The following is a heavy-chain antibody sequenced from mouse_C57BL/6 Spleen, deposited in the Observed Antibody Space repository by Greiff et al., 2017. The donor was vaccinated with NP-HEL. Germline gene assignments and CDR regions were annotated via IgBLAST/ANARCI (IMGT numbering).Heavy chain of an antibody. D-gene: IGHD1-1*01. Sequence: QVQLQQPGAELVKPGASVKLSCKASGYTFTSYWMHWVKQRPGRGLEWIGRIDPNSGGTKYNEKFKSKATLTVDKPSSTAYMQLSSLTSEDSAVYYWARSDYGSSYVWYFDVGGTGTTVTVSS. V-gene: IGHV1-72*01. CDR1: GYTFTSYW. CDR3: ARSDYGSSYVWYFDV. J-gene: IGHJ1*03. CDR2: IDPNSGGT.